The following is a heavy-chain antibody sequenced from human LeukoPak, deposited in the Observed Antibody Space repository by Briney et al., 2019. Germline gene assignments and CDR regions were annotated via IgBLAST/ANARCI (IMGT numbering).Heavy chain of an antibody. V-gene: IGHV1-2*02. J-gene: IGHJ4*02. CDR1: GYTFTGYY. Sequence: GASVKVSCKASGYTFTGYYMHWVRQAPGQGVEWMGWINPNSGGTNYAQKFQGRVTMTRDTSTSTVYMELSSLRSEDTAVYYCARAARYNYDILTGETRANDYWGQGTLVTVSS. CDR3: ARAARYNYDILTGETRANDY. CDR2: INPNSGGT. D-gene: IGHD3-9*01.